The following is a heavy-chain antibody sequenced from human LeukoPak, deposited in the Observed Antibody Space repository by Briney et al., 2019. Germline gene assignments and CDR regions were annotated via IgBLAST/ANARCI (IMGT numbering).Heavy chain of an antibody. D-gene: IGHD3-3*01. CDR3: ARSTRPKYDFWSGYPFDY. Sequence: ASVNVSCKASGYTFTGYYMHWVRQARGQGLAWVGGINRNSGGKNYAQKIKGTVTMTRNTSINTAYMKLSRLRSDDTAVYYCARSTRPKYDFWSGYPFDYWGQGTLVTVSS. J-gene: IGHJ4*02. V-gene: IGHV1-2*02. CDR1: GYTFTGYY. CDR2: INRNSGGK.